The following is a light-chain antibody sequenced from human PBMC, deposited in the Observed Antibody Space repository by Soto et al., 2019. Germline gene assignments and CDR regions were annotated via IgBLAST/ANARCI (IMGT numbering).Light chain of an antibody. CDR1: QSILSY. Sequence: DIQMTQSPSSLSASVGDRVTITCRASQSILSYLNWYQQKPGKAPKLLIYTASSLQSGVPSRFSGSGSETDFALTISSLQPEDFATYYCQQSYNTPWTFGQGTKVEIK. CDR2: TAS. CDR3: QQSYNTPWT. J-gene: IGKJ1*01. V-gene: IGKV1-39*01.